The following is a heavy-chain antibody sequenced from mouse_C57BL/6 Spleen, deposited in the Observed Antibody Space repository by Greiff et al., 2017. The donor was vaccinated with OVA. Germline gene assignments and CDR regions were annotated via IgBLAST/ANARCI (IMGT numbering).Heavy chain of an antibody. V-gene: IGHV5-9*01. CDR2: ISGGGGNT. Sequence: EVMLVESGGGLVKPGGSLKLSCAASGFTFSSYTMSWVRQTPEKRLEWVATISGGGGNTYYPDSVKGRFTISRDNAKNTLYLQMSSLRSEDTALYYWARPPITTVVGEDYFDYWGQGTTLTVSS. D-gene: IGHD1-1*01. J-gene: IGHJ2*01. CDR3: ARPPITTVVGEDYFDY. CDR1: GFTFSSYT.